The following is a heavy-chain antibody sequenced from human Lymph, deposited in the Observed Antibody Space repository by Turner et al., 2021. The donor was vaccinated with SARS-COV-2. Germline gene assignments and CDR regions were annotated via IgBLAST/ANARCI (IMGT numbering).Heavy chain of an antibody. V-gene: IGHV1-2*02. CDR1: GYTSIGSY. CDR3: ARDVERYNDFWSDYSGRYGMDV. D-gene: IGHD3-3*01. J-gene: IGHJ6*02. CDR2: INPSSGGT. Sequence: QVQLVQSGAEVKKPGSSVMVSCWASGYTSIGSYMHWVRQAPGQGLEWMGWINPSSGGTNYAQKFQGRVTMTRETSVSAAYMELSRLGSDDTAVYYCARDVERYNDFWSDYSGRYGMDVWGQGTTVTVSS.